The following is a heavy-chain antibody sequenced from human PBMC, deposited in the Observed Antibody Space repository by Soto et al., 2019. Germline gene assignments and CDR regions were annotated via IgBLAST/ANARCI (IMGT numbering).Heavy chain of an antibody. Sequence: GGSLRLSCATSGFTFSSYWMSWVRQAPGKGLEWVANMKQDGSEKYYVDSVKGRFTISRDNAKNSLYLQMNSLRAEDTAVYYCARDDDSSSLDYWGQGTLVTVSS. D-gene: IGHD6-6*01. V-gene: IGHV3-7*01. J-gene: IGHJ4*02. CDR3: ARDDDSSSLDY. CDR2: MKQDGSEK. CDR1: GFTFSSYW.